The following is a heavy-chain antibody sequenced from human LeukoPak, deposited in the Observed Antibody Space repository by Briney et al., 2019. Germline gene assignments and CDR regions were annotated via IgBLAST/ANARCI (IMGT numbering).Heavy chain of an antibody. D-gene: IGHD2-21*02. V-gene: IGHV3-30*02. CDR3: AKYEGDVGTGAFDI. CDR2: IRYDGSNK. Sequence: GGSLRLSCAASGFTFSSYGMHWVRQAPGKGLEWVAFIRYDGSNKYYADSVKGRFTISRDNSKNTLYLQMNSLRAEDTAVYYCAKYEGDVGTGAFDIWGQGTMVTVSS. CDR1: GFTFSSYG. J-gene: IGHJ3*02.